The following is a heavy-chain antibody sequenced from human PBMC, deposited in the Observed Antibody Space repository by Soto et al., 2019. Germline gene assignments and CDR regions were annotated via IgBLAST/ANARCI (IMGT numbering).Heavy chain of an antibody. V-gene: IGHV4-59*01. J-gene: IGHJ4*01. CDR3: ARAAVLGATLDNFDF. Sequence: SETLSLTCTVSGDSMRPFYWTWIRQPPGKGLEWIGCIYYTGSTTYSSVSLKSRVTMSVETSRNQFSLTLSSVTAADTAVYYCARAAVLGATLDNFDFWGPGALVTVSS. D-gene: IGHD1-26*01. CDR2: IYYTGST. CDR1: GDSMRPFY.